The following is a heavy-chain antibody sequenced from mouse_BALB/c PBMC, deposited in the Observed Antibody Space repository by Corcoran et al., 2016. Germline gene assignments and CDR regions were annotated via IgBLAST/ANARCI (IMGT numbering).Heavy chain of an antibody. J-gene: IGHJ1*01. CDR2: IDPANGNT. CDR1: GFNIKDTY. Sequence: EVQLQQSGAELVKPGASVKLSCTASGFNIKDTYMHWVKQRPEQGLEWIGRIDPANGNTKYDPKFQGKATITADTSSNTAYLQLCSLTSEDTAVYYCANWDLYFDVWGAGTTVNVSS. V-gene: IGHV14-3*02. D-gene: IGHD4-1*01. CDR3: ANWDLYFDV.